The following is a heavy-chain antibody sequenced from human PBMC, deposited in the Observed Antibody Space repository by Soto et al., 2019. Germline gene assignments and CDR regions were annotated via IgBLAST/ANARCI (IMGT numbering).Heavy chain of an antibody. Sequence: GGSLRLSCAASGFTFSSYGMHWVRQAPGKGLEWVAVIWYDGSNKYYADSVKGRFTISRDNSKNTLYLQMNSLRAEDTAVYYCARGFRAPSTYGMDVWGQGTTVTVSS. V-gene: IGHV3-33*01. J-gene: IGHJ6*02. CDR2: IWYDGSNK. CDR3: ARGFRAPSTYGMDV. CDR1: GFTFSSYG.